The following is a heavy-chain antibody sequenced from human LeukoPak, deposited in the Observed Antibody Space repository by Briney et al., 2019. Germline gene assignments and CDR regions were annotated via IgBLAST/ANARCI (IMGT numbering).Heavy chain of an antibody. D-gene: IGHD3-22*01. J-gene: IGHJ4*02. V-gene: IGHV3-33*06. CDR3: AKSGYYSIFDY. CDR1: GFTFSSYG. Sequence: PGGSLRLSCAASGFTFSSYGMHWVRQAPGKGLEWVAVIWYDGSNKYYADSVKGRFTISRDNSKNTLYLQMNSLRAEDTAVYYCAKSGYYSIFDYWGQGTLVTVSS. CDR2: IWYDGSNK.